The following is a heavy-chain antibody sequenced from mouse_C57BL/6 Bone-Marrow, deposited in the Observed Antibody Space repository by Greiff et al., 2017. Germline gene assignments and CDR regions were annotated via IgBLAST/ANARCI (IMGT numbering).Heavy chain of an antibody. Sequence: QVQLQQPGAELVKPGASVKLSCKASGYTFTSYWMQWVKQRPGQGLEWIGEIDPSDSYTNYNQKFKGKATLTVDTSSSTAYMQLSSLTSEDSAVYYCARRPGRFAYWGQGTLVTVSA. J-gene: IGHJ3*01. CDR2: IDPSDSYT. CDR3: ARRPGRFAY. V-gene: IGHV1-50*01. D-gene: IGHD3-3*01. CDR1: GYTFTSYW.